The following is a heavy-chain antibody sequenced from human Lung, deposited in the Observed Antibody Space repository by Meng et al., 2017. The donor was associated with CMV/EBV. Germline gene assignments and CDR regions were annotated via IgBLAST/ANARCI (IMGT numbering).Heavy chain of an antibody. CDR2: ISAYNGNT. V-gene: IGHV1-18*01. CDR1: GYTFTSYG. Sequence: ASVKVSCKASGYTFTSYGISWVRQAPGQGLEWMGWISAYNGNTNYAQKLQGRVTMTTDTSTSTAYMELRSLRSDDTAVYYCARQYYDFWSGYGNWFGYYYGLDVWGKGTRVTVSS. J-gene: IGHJ6*04. D-gene: IGHD3-3*01. CDR3: ARQYYDFWSGYGNWFGYYYGLDV.